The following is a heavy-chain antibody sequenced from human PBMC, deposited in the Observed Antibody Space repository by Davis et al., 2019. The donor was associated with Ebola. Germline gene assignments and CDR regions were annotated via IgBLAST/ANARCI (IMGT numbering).Heavy chain of an antibody. Sequence: SVKVSCKASVCTFISYAISWVRQAPGQGLEWMGGIIPILGIANYAQKFQGRVTITADESTSTAYMELSSLRYEDTAVYYCARDPNNSSWYPYFDYWGQGTLVTVSS. J-gene: IGHJ4*02. CDR2: IIPILGIA. V-gene: IGHV1-69*10. CDR1: VCTFISYA. CDR3: ARDPNNSSWYPYFDY. D-gene: IGHD6-13*01.